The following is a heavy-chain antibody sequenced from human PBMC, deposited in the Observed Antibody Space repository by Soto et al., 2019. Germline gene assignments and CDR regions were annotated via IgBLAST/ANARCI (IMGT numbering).Heavy chain of an antibody. CDR3: ARADGGYYSWDY. V-gene: IGHV1-8*01. J-gene: IGHJ4*02. CDR2: MNPNSGNR. D-gene: IGHD3-22*01. Sequence: ASVKVSCKAFGYTFTNYDINWVRQATGQGLEWMGWMNPNSGNRGLAQKFGRVTMTRDTSISTAYLELSSLRSEDTAVYYCARADGGYYSWDYWGQGTLVTVSS. CDR1: GYTFTNYD.